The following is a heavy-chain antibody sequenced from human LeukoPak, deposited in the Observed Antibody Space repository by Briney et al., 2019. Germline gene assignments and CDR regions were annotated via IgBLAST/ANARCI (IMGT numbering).Heavy chain of an antibody. CDR2: IYNSGGT. V-gene: IGHV4-59*02. CDR3: ARDGLAVAGTFDY. D-gene: IGHD6-19*01. CDR1: GGSVSYYY. J-gene: IGHJ4*02. Sequence: PSETLSLTCTVSGGSVSYYYWSWIRQPPGKGLEWIGYIYNSGGTNYNPSLKSRVTISIDTSKNQFSLKLNSVTAADTAVYYCARDGLAVAGTFDYWGQGTLVTVSS.